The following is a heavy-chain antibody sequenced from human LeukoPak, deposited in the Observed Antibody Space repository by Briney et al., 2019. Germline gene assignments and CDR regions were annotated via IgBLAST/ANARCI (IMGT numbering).Heavy chain of an antibody. J-gene: IGHJ4*02. CDR3: ARADCSGGSCYRMGYFDY. CDR1: GGSVSSSTYY. CDR2: IYYSGST. D-gene: IGHD2-15*01. V-gene: IGHV4-39*07. Sequence: SETLSLTCTVSGGSVSSSTYYWGWVRQPPGKGLEWIGSIYYSGSTYYNPSFKSRVTISVDTSKNQFSLKLSSVTAADTAVYYCARADCSGGSCYRMGYFDYWGQGTLVTVSS.